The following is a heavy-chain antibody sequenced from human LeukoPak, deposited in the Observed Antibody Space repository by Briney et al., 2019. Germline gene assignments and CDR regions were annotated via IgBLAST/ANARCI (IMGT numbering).Heavy chain of an antibody. CDR2: IYTSGSS. D-gene: IGHD3-3*01. V-gene: IGHV4-4*07. CDR3: ARDYPVRGGTIFGVVKPNWFDP. CDR1: GGSISSSY. J-gene: IGHJ5*02. Sequence: SETLSLNCTVSGGSISSSYCSWVRQPAGKGLVWIGRIYTSGSSNYNPSLKSRVTMSVDTSKNQFSLKLSSVTAADTAVYYCARDYPVRGGTIFGVVKPNWFDPWGQGTLVTVSS.